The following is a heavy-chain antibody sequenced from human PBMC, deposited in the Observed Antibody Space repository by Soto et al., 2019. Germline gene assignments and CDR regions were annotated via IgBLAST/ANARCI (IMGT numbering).Heavy chain of an antibody. Sequence: SGPTLVNPTQTLTLTCTFSGFSLSTSGMCVSWIRQPPGKALEWLARIDWDDDKYYSTSLKTRLTISKDTSKNQVVLTMTNMDPVDTATYYCARGLARYIAARPYPYFDYWGQGTLVTVSS. CDR2: IDWDDDK. CDR3: ARGLARYIAARPYPYFDY. V-gene: IGHV2-70*11. CDR1: GFSLSTSGMC. D-gene: IGHD6-6*01. J-gene: IGHJ4*02.